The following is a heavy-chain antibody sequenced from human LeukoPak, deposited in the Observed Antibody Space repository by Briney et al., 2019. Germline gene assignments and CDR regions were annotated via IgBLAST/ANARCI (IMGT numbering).Heavy chain of an antibody. V-gene: IGHV4-59*01. CDR3: ARAPYYYDSSGYWALLYYFDY. CDR2: IYYSGSA. CDR1: GGSISSYY. Sequence: LETLSLTCTVSGGSISSYYWSWIRQPPGKGLEWLGYIYYSGSANYNPSLKSRVTISVDTSKNQFSLKLSSVTAADTAVYYCARAPYYYDSSGYWALLYYFDYWGQGTLVTVSS. D-gene: IGHD3-22*01. J-gene: IGHJ4*02.